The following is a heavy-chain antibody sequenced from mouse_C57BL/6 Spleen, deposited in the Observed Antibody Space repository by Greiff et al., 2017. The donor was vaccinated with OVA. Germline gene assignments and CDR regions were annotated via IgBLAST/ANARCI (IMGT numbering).Heavy chain of an antibody. V-gene: IGHV1-53*01. Sequence: QVQLQQPGPELVKPGASVKLSCKASGYTFTSYWMHWVKQRPGQGLEWIGNINPSNGGTNSNEKVKSKATLTVDKSSSTAYMQLSSLTSEDSAVYYCARLYVDYRYFDVWGTGTTVTVSS. CDR3: ARLYVDYRYFDV. CDR2: INPSNGGT. J-gene: IGHJ1*03. D-gene: IGHD1-1*01. CDR1: GYTFTSYW.